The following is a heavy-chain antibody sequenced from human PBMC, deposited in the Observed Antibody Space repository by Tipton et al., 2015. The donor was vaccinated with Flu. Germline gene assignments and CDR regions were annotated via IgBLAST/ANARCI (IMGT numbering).Heavy chain of an antibody. CDR1: GYTFTSYG. V-gene: IGHV1-18*01. CDR2: ISAYNGKT. Sequence: QLVQSGAEVKKPGASVKVSCKASGYTFTSYGISWVRQAPGQGLEWMGWISAYNGKTNYAQKLQGRVTMTTDTSTSTAYMELRSRRSAATALYSCAGQRLLASFCFDPWGQGTLVTVSS. J-gene: IGHJ5*02. D-gene: IGHD6-25*01. CDR3: AGQRLLASFCFDP.